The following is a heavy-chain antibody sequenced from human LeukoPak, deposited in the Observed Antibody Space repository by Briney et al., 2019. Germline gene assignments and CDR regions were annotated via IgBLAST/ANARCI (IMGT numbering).Heavy chain of an antibody. CDR3: AKVGDYYYDSSGSLDFDY. Sequence: GGSLRLSCAASGLTFSSYAMSWVRQAPGKGLEWVSAISGSGGSTYYADSAKGRFTISRDNSKNTLYLQMNSLRAEDTAVYYCAKVGDYYYDSSGSLDFDYWGQGTLVTVSS. CDR2: ISGSGGST. CDR1: GLTFSSYA. V-gene: IGHV3-23*01. D-gene: IGHD3-22*01. J-gene: IGHJ4*02.